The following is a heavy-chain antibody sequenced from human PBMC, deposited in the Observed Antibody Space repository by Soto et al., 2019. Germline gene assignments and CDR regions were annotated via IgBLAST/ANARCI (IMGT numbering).Heavy chain of an antibody. V-gene: IGHV3-48*02. Sequence: PGGSLRLSCAASGFTFSSYSMNWVRQAPGKGLEWVSYISSSSSTIYYADSVKGRFTISRDNAKNSLYLQMNSLRDEDTAVYYCARDSPTDYYDSSGRGAFDIWGQGTMVTVSS. D-gene: IGHD3-22*01. CDR1: GFTFSSYS. CDR3: ARDSPTDYYDSSGRGAFDI. CDR2: ISSSSSTI. J-gene: IGHJ3*02.